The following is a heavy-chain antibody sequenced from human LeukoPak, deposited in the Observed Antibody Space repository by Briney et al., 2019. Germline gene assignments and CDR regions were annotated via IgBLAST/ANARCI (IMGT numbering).Heavy chain of an antibody. CDR3: ATPLDYYDTSGYHQGGD. CDR1: GFIFSNYG. Sequence: GGSLRLSCAASGFIFSNYGMNWVRQAPGKGLEWVANIKQDGSKKNYVDSVKGRFTISRDNAKNSLYLQMNSLRAEDTAVYYCATPLDYYDTSGYHQGGDWGQGTLVTVSS. J-gene: IGHJ4*02. V-gene: IGHV3-7*03. CDR2: IKQDGSKK. D-gene: IGHD3-22*01.